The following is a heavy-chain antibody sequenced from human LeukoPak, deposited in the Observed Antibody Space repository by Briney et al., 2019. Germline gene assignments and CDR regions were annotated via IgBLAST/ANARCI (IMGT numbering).Heavy chain of an antibody. D-gene: IGHD4-17*01. J-gene: IGHJ4*02. V-gene: IGHV3-49*04. CDR1: GFTFGDYA. Sequence: GGSLRLSCTASGFTFGDYAMSWVRQAPGKGLEWVGFIRSKAYGGTTEYAASVKGRFTISRDDSKSIAYLQMNSLKTEDTAVYYCTRDPYGDYAMYYFDYWGQGTLVTVSS. CDR2: IRSKAYGGTT. CDR3: TRDPYGDYAMYYFDY.